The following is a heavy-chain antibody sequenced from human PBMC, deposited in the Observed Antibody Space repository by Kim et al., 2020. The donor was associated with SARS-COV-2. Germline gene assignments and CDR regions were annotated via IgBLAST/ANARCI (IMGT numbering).Heavy chain of an antibody. Sequence: GGSLRLSCAASGFPFSHYAMSWVRQAPGRGLEWVSTISNRENGDYPHYANSVKGRFTVSRDNSKSMLYLQMTGLRADDTAIYYCVRDLTYDYSHWGQGTLVTVSS. V-gene: IGHV3-23*01. D-gene: IGHD2-21*01. J-gene: IGHJ4*02. CDR3: VRDLTYDYSH. CDR2: ISNRENGDYP. CDR1: GFPFSHYA.